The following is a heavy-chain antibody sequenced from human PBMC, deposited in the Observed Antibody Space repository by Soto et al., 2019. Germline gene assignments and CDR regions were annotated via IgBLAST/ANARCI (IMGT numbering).Heavy chain of an antibody. CDR3: ARAYYFGSGTSYTFYY. CDR1: GFTFSNYG. J-gene: IGHJ4*02. Sequence: GSLRLSCEASGFTFSNYGMHWIPQAPGKGLEWVAAISDDGVSKYYADSVQGRFTISRDNSESAVFLQMNSLRPDETALYFCARAYYFGSGTSYTFYYWGQGTQVTVYS. V-gene: IGHV3-30*03. D-gene: IGHD3-10*01. CDR2: ISDDGVSK.